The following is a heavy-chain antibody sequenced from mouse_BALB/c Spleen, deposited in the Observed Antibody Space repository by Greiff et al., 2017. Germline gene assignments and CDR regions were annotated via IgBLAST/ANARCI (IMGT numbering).Heavy chain of an antibody. D-gene: IGHD3-1*01. CDR2: ISSGSSTI. J-gene: IGHJ3*01. CDR3: ARDTGLAY. Sequence: EVKLVESGGGLVQPGGSRKLSCAASGFTFSSFGMHWVRQAPEKGLEWVAYISSGSSTIYYADTVKGRFTISRDNPKNTLFLQLTSLRSEDTAMYYCARDTGLAYWGQGTLVTVSA. CDR1: GFTFSSFG. V-gene: IGHV5-17*02.